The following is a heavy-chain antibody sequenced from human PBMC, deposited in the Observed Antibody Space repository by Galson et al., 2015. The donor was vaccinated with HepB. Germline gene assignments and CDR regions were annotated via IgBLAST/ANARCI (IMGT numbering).Heavy chain of an antibody. CDR3: ARGRPGEMATFSDYYYYGMDV. J-gene: IGHJ6*02. Sequence: SLRLSCAASGFTFSSYAMHWVRQAPGKGLEWVAVISYDGSNKYYADSVKGRFTISRDNSKNTLYLQMNSLRAEDTAVYYCARGRPGEMATFSDYYYYGMDVWGQGTTVTVSS. CDR1: GFTFSSYA. V-gene: IGHV3-30*04. D-gene: IGHD5-24*01. CDR2: ISYDGSNK.